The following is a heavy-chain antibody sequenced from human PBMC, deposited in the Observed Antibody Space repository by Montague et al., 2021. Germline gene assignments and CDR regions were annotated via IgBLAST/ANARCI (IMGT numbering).Heavy chain of an antibody. CDR1: SGSICPAH. CDR2: IFSGGAA. D-gene: IGHD3-10*01. V-gene: IGHV4-4*08. J-gene: IGHJ5*02. Sequence: SETLSLTCTVSSGSICPAHWSWVRQPPGKGLEWLGSIFSGGAASNNPSLKSRVTMSIDTSTNQFSLKLSFVTAADTAVYYCAKQDCFVSGTSYKGFDPWGQGILVTVSS. CDR3: AKQDCFVSGTSYKGFDP.